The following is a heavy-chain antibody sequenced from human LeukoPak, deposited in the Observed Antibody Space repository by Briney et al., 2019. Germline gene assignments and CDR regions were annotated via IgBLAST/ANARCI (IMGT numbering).Heavy chain of an antibody. Sequence: QPGGSLRLSCAASGFTFSSYWMTWVRQAPGKGLEWVANIKQDGSERNYADSVKGRFTISRDNAKYSLYLQMNTLRDEDTAVYYCATGAGCGYWGQGTLVTVSS. V-gene: IGHV3-7*03. CDR3: ATGAGCGY. CDR2: IKQDGSER. J-gene: IGHJ4*02. CDR1: GFTFSSYW. D-gene: IGHD6-19*01.